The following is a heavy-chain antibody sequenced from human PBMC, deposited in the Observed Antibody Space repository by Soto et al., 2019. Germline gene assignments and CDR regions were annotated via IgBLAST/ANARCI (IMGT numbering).Heavy chain of an antibody. CDR1: GCTFSDYY. CDR3: ASLYGSGSYFGYYYGMDV. J-gene: IGHJ6*02. CDR2: ISSSGSTI. D-gene: IGHD3-10*01. Sequence: SQRLSCAASGCTFSDYYMSWIRQAPGKGLEWVSYISSSGSTIYYADSVKGRFTISRDNAKNSLYLQMNSLRAEDTAVYYCASLYGSGSYFGYYYGMDVWGQGTTVTVSS. V-gene: IGHV3-11*01.